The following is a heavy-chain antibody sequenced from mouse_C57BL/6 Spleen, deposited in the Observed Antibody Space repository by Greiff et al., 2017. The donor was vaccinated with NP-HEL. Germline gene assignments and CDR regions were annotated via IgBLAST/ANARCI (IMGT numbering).Heavy chain of an antibody. J-gene: IGHJ2*01. CDR1: GFTFSSYG. Sequence: EVQVVESGGDLVKPGGSLKLSCAASGFTFSSYGMSWVCQTPDKRLEWVATISSGGSYTYYPDSVKGRFTISRDNAKNTLYLQMSSLKSEDTAMYYCASYYSNYFDYWGQGTTLTVSS. CDR2: ISSGGSYT. V-gene: IGHV5-6*01. D-gene: IGHD2-5*01. CDR3: ASYYSNYFDY.